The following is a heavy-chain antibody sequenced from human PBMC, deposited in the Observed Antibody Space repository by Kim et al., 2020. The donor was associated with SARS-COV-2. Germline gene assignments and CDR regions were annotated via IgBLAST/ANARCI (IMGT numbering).Heavy chain of an antibody. CDR3: VRNDFWSGYYPYY. D-gene: IGHD3-3*01. CDR1: GFTFSDYY. Sequence: GGSLRLSCAASGFTFSDYYMSWIRQAPGKGLEWVSYISSSSSYTNYADSVKGRFTISRDNAKNSLYLQMNSLRAEDTAVYYCVRNDFWSGYYPYYWGQGTLVTVSS. J-gene: IGHJ4*02. CDR2: ISSSSSYT. V-gene: IGHV3-11*06.